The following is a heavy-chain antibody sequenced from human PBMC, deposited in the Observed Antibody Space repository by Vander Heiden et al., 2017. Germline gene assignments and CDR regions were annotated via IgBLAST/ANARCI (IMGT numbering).Heavy chain of an antibody. D-gene: IGHD1-7*01. CDR2: ISWNSGSI. CDR3: AKDLELAD. J-gene: IGHJ4*02. Sequence: EVQLVESGGGLVQPGRSLRLSCAASGFTFDDYAMHWVRQAPGKGLEWVSGISWNSGSIGYADSVKGRFTISRDNAKNSLYLKMNSLRAEDTALYYCAKDLELADWGQGTLVTVSS. V-gene: IGHV3-9*01. CDR1: GFTFDDYA.